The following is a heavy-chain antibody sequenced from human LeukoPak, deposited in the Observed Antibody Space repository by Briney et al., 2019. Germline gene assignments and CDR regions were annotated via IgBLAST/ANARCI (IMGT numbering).Heavy chain of an antibody. J-gene: IGHJ4*02. D-gene: IGHD3-10*01. CDR2: ISGTGYNT. V-gene: IGHV3-23*01. CDR1: GFTFRNCA. Sequence: PGGSLRLSCAASGFTFRNCAMSWVRQAPGKGLEWVSGISGTGYNTYYADSVKGRFTISRDNSKNTLYLQMNSLGAEDTAVYYCAKHGSGSLFYFDYWGQRTLVTVSS. CDR3: AKHGSGSLFYFDY.